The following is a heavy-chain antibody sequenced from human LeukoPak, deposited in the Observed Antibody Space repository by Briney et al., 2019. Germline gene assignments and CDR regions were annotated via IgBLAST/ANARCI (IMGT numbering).Heavy chain of an antibody. Sequence: GGSLRLSCEASGFTFSGYDMHWVRQATGKGLEWVSAIGTTGDTYYSDSVRGRFAISRENAKNSLDLQMNSLRAGDTAVYYCARSPSYSSSWYALDSWGQGTLVTVSS. J-gene: IGHJ4*02. V-gene: IGHV3-13*01. D-gene: IGHD6-13*01. CDR2: IGTTGDT. CDR3: ARSPSYSSSWYALDS. CDR1: GFTFSGYD.